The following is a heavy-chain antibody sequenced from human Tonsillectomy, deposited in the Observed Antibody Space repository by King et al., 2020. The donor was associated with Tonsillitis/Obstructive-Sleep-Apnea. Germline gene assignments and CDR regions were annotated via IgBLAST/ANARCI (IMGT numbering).Heavy chain of an antibody. CDR2: ISYDCSTK. V-gene: IGHV3-30*04. D-gene: IGHD6-6*01. J-gene: IGHJ4*02. CDR3: AKSRGSSSGFDFFFDY. Sequence: VQLVESGGGVVQPGRSLRLYCAASGFTLSDYALHWVRQAPGKGLQWVAVISYDCSTKYYADSVKGRFTIASDKSKKTLDLQLNSLRGEDTAVYYCAKSRGSSSGFDFFFDYWGQGTLVTVSS. CDR1: GFTLSDYA.